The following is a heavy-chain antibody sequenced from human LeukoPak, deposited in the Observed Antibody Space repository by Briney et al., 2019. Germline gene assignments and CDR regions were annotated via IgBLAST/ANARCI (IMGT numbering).Heavy chain of an antibody. CDR3: ARVLGIVVVPAADNDAFDI. CDR1: GGTFSSYA. V-gene: IGHV1-69*01. CDR2: IIPIFGTA. J-gene: IGHJ3*02. D-gene: IGHD2-2*01. Sequence: ASVKVSCKASGGTFSSYAISWLRQAPGQGLEWMGGIIPIFGTANYAQKFQGRVTITADESTSTAYMELSSLRSEDTAVYYCARVLGIVVVPAADNDAFDIWGQGTMVTVSS.